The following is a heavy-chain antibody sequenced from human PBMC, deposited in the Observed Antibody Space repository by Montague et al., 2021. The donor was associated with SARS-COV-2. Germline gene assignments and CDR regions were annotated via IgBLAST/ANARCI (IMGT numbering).Heavy chain of an antibody. D-gene: IGHD3-3*01. CDR3: SRDRRFFEWPGLYYYYGMDV. J-gene: IGHJ6*02. CDR2: INYSGST. Sequence: SETLSLTCTVSGGSNSSYYWSWFRQPPGKGLEWIGYINYSGSTNXNPSLKSRGTISVDTSKNQFSLKLSSVTAADTAVYYCSRDRRFFEWPGLYYYYGMDVWGQGTTVTVSS. V-gene: IGHV4-59*01. CDR1: GGSNSSYY.